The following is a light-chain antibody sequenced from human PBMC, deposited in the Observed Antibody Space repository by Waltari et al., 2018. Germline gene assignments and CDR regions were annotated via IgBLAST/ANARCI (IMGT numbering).Light chain of an antibody. Sequence: QSALTQPASVSGSPGQSITISCTGVNSNVGSYNLVSWYQKYPGRAPKLFIYEANRRASGVSILVAGSKVGDTPSLMGSGVQAEDEADYFCCLNAGSSVSFGGGTKLTVL. CDR2: EAN. CDR1: NSNVGSYNL. V-gene: IGLV2-23*01. J-gene: IGLJ2*01. CDR3: CLNAGSSVS.